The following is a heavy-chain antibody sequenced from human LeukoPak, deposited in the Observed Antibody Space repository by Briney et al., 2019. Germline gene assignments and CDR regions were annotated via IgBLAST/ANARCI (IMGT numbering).Heavy chain of an antibody. CDR2: ISETSSFM. D-gene: IGHD5/OR15-5a*01. J-gene: IGHJ4*02. V-gene: IGHV3-21*05. Sequence: GGSLRLSCAASGFTFSSYSMNWVRQAPGKGLEWISYISETSSFMYYADSVKGRFTISRDNSKNTLYLQMNSLRAEDTAVYYCAKNHLSMIDSPELRFDYWGQGTLVTVSS. CDR3: AKNHLSMIDSPELRFDY. CDR1: GFTFSSYS.